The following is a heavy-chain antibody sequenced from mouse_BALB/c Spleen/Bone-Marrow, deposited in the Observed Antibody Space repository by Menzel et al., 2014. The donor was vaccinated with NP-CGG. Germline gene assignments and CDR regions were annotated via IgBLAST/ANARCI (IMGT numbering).Heavy chain of an antibody. CDR1: GYTFTSYW. Sequence: QVQLQQSGAELVKPGASVKLSCKASGYTFTSYWMYWVKPRPGQGLEWIGEINPSNGRTDYNEKFKTKATLTVDSSSSTDYMRLSSLTSEDSAVYYCTSPQLGRDYWGQGTTLTVSS. D-gene: IGHD4-1*02. CDR2: INPSNGRT. CDR3: TSPQLGRDY. J-gene: IGHJ2*01. V-gene: IGHV1S81*02.